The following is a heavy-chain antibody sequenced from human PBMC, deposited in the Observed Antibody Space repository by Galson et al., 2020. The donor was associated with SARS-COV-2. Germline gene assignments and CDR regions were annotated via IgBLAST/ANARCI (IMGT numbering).Heavy chain of an antibody. Sequence: SETLSLTCTVSGGSISSYYWSWTRQPPGKGLEWIGYIYYSGSTNYNPSLKSRVTISVDTSKNQFSLKLSSVTAADTAVYYCARGDTDSSGWSYYYYMDVWGKGTTVTVSS. CDR1: GGSISSYY. V-gene: IGHV4-59*01. CDR2: IYYSGST. J-gene: IGHJ6*03. CDR3: ARGDTDSSGWSYYYYMDV. D-gene: IGHD6-19*01.